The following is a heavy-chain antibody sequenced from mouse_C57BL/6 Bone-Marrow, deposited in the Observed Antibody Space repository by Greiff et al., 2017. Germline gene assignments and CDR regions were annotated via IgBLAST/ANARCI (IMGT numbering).Heavy chain of an antibody. CDR3: VLWLRRRRYYFDY. D-gene: IGHD2-2*01. V-gene: IGHV1-22*01. Sequence: VQLQQSGPELVKPGASVKMSCKASGYTFTDYNMHWVKQSHGKSLEWIGYINPNNGGTSYNQKFKGKATLTVNKSSSTAYMELRSLTSEDSAVYYCVLWLRRRRYYFDYWGQGTTLTVSS. CDR2: INPNNGGT. CDR1: GYTFTDYN. J-gene: IGHJ2*01.